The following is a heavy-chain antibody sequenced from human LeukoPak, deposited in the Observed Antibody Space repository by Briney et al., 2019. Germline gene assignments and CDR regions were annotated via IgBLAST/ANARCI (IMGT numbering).Heavy chain of an antibody. V-gene: IGHV1-8*01. CDR1: GYTFTSYD. D-gene: IGHD2-8*01. CDR2: MNPNSGNT. CDR3: ARGMYAGSHSDY. Sequence: ASVKVSCKASGYTFTSYDINWVRQATGQGLERMGWMNPNSGNTGYAQKFQGRVTMTRNTSISTAYMELSSLRSEDTAVYYCARGMYAGSHSDYWGQGTLVTVSS. J-gene: IGHJ4*02.